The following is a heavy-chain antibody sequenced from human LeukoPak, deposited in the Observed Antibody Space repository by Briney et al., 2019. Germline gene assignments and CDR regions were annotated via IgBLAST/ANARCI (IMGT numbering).Heavy chain of an antibody. Sequence: SETLSLTCAVYGGSFSNYYWGWIRQSPVKGLECIGEINDSERIIYNPSLKSRVTISVDMSKNQFSLRLNSVTAADTAIYYCVRRWNYGIYYHIDVWGKGTTVTVSS. V-gene: IGHV4-34*01. D-gene: IGHD1-7*01. CDR2: INDSERI. CDR3: VRRWNYGIYYHIDV. CDR1: GGSFSNYY. J-gene: IGHJ6*03.